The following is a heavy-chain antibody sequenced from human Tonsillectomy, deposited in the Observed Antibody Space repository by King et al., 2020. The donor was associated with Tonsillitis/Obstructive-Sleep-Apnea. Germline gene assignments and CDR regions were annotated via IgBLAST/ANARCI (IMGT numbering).Heavy chain of an antibody. CDR1: GYIFTTYW. D-gene: IGHD3-10*01. Sequence: VQLVESGAEVKKPGESLKLSCKGSGYIFTTYWIGWVRQMPGKGLEWMGIIYPGDSDIRYSPSFQGQVTFSADKSISTAYLQWTSLKASDTAMFYCARIPSYGSGNYYFDFWGQGTLVTVTS. CDR2: IYPGDSDI. J-gene: IGHJ4*02. V-gene: IGHV5-51*01. CDR3: ARIPSYGSGNYYFDF.